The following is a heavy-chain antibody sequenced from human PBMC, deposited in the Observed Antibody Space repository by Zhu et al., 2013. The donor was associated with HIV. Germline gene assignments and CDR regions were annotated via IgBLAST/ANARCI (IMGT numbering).Heavy chain of an antibody. CDR1: GFTFTNAW. D-gene: IGHD5-12*01. J-gene: IGHJ4*02. V-gene: IGHV3-15*01. CDR3: ATGARHTGYRSASLGF. CDR2: IKAQSDGETI. Sequence: EVQLVESGGDLVMPGGSLRLSCAASGFTFTNAWMTWVRHTPGRGLEWVGRIKAQSDGETIDYAAPVNGRFTISRDDSKNTLYLQMNSLKTEDTAVYYCATGARHTGYRSASLGFWGQGTPGXRLL.